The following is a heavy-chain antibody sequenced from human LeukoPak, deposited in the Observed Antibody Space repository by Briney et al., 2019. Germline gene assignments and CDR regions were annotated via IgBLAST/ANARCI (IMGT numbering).Heavy chain of an antibody. J-gene: IGHJ5*02. V-gene: IGHV1-18*01. D-gene: IGHD6-13*01. Sequence: ASVKVSCKASGYTFTNYGISWVRQAPGQGLEWMGRISAYNGITHYAQKLQGRVTMTTDTSTNTAYMELRSLSSDDTAVYYCARDVAFYGSSWHNWFDPWGQGTLVTVSS. CDR1: GYTFTNYG. CDR2: ISAYNGIT. CDR3: ARDVAFYGSSWHNWFDP.